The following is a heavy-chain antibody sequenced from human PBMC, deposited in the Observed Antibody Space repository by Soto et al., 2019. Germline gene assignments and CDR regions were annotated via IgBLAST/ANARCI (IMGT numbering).Heavy chain of an antibody. CDR2: IIPIFGTA. CDR3: ARAPPRNYYYYYGMDV. V-gene: IGHV1-69*13. CDR1: GGTFSSYA. Sequence: SVKVSCKASGGTFSSYAISWVRQAPGQGLEWMGGIIPIFGTANYAQKFQGRVTITADESTSTAYMELSSLRSEDTAVYYCARAPPRNYYYYYGMDVWGQGTTVTVSS. J-gene: IGHJ6*02.